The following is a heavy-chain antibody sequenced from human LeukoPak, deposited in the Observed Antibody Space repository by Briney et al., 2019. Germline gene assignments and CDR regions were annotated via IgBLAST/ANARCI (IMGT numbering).Heavy chain of an antibody. V-gene: IGHV1-2*02. CDR2: INPNSGGT. Sequence: ASVKVSCKASGYTFTGYYMHWVRQAPGQGLEWMGWINPNSGGTNYAQKFQGRVTMTRDTSISTAYMELSRLRSDDTAVYYCARDRYSSSPSYGQNWFDPWGQGTLVTVSS. CDR3: ARDRYSSSPSYGQNWFDP. J-gene: IGHJ5*02. CDR1: GYTFTGYY. D-gene: IGHD6-6*01.